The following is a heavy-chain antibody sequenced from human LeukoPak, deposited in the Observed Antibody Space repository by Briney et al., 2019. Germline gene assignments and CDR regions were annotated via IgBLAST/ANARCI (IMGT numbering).Heavy chain of an antibody. J-gene: IGHJ6*03. V-gene: IGHV3-30*02. Sequence: PGGSLRLSCAASGFTFSSYGMHWVRQAPGKGLEWVAFMSHDGVKIFHADSVKGRFTISRDNSKNILYLQMNSLRAEDTAVYYCAKSASAYYYMDVWGKGTTVTVSS. CDR2: MSHDGVKI. CDR3: AKSASAYYYMDV. CDR1: GFTFSSYG. D-gene: IGHD4/OR15-4a*01.